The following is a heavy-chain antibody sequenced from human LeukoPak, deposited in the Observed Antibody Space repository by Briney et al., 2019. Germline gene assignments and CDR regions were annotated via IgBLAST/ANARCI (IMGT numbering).Heavy chain of an antibody. CDR2: INHSGST. Sequence: SETLSLTCAVYGGSFSGYYWSWIRQPPGKGLEWIGEINHSGSTNYNPSLKSRVTISVDTSKNQFSLKLSSVTAADTAVYYCARGNSSGWYHWFDPWGQGTLVTVSS. CDR1: GGSFSGYY. CDR3: ARGNSSGWYHWFDP. V-gene: IGHV4-34*01. J-gene: IGHJ5*02. D-gene: IGHD6-19*01.